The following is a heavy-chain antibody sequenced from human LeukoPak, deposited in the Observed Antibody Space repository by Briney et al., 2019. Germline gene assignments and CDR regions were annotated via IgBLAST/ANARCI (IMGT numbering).Heavy chain of an antibody. CDR1: GGSFSGYY. CDR2: INHSGST. D-gene: IGHD6-19*01. CDR3: ARDEIAVAGYTGRYYYYYYMDV. J-gene: IGHJ6*03. Sequence: PSETLSLTCAVYGGSFSGYYWSWIRQPPGKGLEWIGEINHSGSTNYNPSLKSRVTISVDTSKNQFSLKLSSVTAADTAVYYCARDEIAVAGYTGRYYYYYYMDVWGKGTTVTVSS. V-gene: IGHV4-34*01.